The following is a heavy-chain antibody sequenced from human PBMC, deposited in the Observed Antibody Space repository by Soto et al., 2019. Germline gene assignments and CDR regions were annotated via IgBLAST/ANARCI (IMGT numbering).Heavy chain of an antibody. Sequence: EVQLVESGGGLVQPGRSLRLSCAASGFTFDDYAMHWVRQAPGKGLEWVSGISWNSGSIGYADSVKGRFTISRDNAKNSLYLQMNSLRAEDTASYYCAKGLQTTVTNIDYWGQGTLVTVSS. CDR3: AKGLQTTVTNIDY. CDR1: GFTFDDYA. V-gene: IGHV3-9*01. J-gene: IGHJ4*02. CDR2: ISWNSGSI. D-gene: IGHD4-17*01.